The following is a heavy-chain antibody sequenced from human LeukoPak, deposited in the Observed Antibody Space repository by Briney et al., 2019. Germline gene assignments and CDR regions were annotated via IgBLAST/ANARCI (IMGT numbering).Heavy chain of an antibody. CDR2: IWYDGNNK. V-gene: IGHV3-33*08. CDR1: GFTFSSYE. Sequence: GGSLRLSCAASGFTFSSYEMNWVRQAPGKGLEWVAVIWYDGNNKYYADSVKGRFTISRDNSKNTLYLQMSSLRAEDTAVYYCARWGMASAGDLDYWGQGTLVTVSS. J-gene: IGHJ4*01. D-gene: IGHD6-13*01. CDR3: ARWGMASAGDLDY.